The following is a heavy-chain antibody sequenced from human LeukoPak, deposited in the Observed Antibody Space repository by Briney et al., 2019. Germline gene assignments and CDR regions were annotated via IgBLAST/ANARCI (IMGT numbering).Heavy chain of an antibody. Sequence: GSLRLSCAASGFTFSSYAMHWIRQPPGKGLEWIGYIYYSGSTNYNPSLKSRVTISVDTSKNQFSLKLNSVTAADTAVYYCARGGGWWDYWGQGTLVTVSS. J-gene: IGHJ4*02. CDR1: GFTFSSYA. CDR3: ARGGGWWDY. V-gene: IGHV4-59*01. D-gene: IGHD2-15*01. CDR2: IYYSGST.